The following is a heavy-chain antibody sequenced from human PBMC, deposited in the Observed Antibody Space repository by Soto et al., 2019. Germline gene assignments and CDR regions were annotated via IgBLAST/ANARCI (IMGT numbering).Heavy chain of an antibody. Sequence: SQTLSLTCAISGDSVSSNSAAWNWIRPSPSRGLEWLGRTYYRPKWYNDYAVSVKSRITINPDTSKNQFSLQLNSVTPEDTAVYYCARERTGTTLTWFDPWGQGTLVTVSS. D-gene: IGHD1-7*01. CDR2: TYYRPKWYN. CDR3: ARERTGTTLTWFDP. CDR1: GDSVSSNSAA. V-gene: IGHV6-1*01. J-gene: IGHJ5*02.